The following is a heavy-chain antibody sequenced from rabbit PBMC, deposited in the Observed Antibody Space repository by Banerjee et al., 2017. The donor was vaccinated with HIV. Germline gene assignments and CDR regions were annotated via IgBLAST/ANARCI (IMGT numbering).Heavy chain of an antibody. CDR3: ARDAGDTGLLNL. J-gene: IGHJ4*01. D-gene: IGHD2-1*01. V-gene: IGHV1S45*01. CDR1: GFSFSSGYC. CDR2: IGVGLGGT. Sequence: QERLVESGGGLGKPEGSLTLTWTTSGFSFSSGYCMCWVRQTPGKGLEWIGCIGVGLGGTNYASWAKGRFTHSKTSSTTVTLQMTSLTAADTATYFCARDAGDTGLLNLWGPSALVTVS.